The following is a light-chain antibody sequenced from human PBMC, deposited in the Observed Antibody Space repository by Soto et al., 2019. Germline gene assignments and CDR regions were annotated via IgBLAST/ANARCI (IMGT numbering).Light chain of an antibody. CDR1: QSISSH. J-gene: IGKJ5*01. V-gene: IGKV3D-15*01. CDR3: QQYNNWPPIT. Sequence: EIVMTQSPATLSVPPGERATLSCRASQSISSHLAWYQQKPGQAPRLLSYDASTRATGVPARFSGSGSGTGFTLTISSLQSEDFAVYYCQQYNNWPPITFGQGTRLEIK. CDR2: DAS.